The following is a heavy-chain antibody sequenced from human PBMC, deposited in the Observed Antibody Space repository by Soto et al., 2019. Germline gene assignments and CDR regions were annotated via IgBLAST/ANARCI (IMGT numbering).Heavy chain of an antibody. CDR3: ARDSLAFFDS. V-gene: IGHV4-61*01. Sequence: SETLSLTCTVSDGSVSSGSYYWTLIRQPPGKGLEWIGYIYSSGSTLYNPSLKSRVIISVDTSMNQFSLKLSSVTAADTAVYYCARDSLAFFDSWGQGILVTVSS. D-gene: IGHD5-12*01. CDR2: IYSSGST. J-gene: IGHJ4*02. CDR1: DGSVSSGSYY.